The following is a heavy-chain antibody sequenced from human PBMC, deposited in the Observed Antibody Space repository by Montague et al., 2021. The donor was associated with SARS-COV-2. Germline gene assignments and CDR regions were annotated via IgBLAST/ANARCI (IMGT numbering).Heavy chain of an antibody. Sequence: SETLSLTCTVSGDSISDYYWSWIRQPPGMGLEWIGYIFRSGATNYNPPLKSRVIISLDTSKSQFSLRLSSVTAVDTAIYYCARTSRGSRYFYGVDVWGQGTTVTVSS. CDR3: ARTSRGSRYFYGVDV. D-gene: IGHD3-10*01. CDR1: GDSISDYY. V-gene: IGHV4-59*01. CDR2: IFRSGAT. J-gene: IGHJ6*02.